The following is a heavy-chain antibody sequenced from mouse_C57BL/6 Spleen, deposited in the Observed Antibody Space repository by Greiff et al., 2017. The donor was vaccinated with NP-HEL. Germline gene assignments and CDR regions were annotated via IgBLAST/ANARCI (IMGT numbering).Heavy chain of an antibody. Sequence: VKLMESGPGILQSSQTLSLTCSFSGFSLSTSGMGVSWIRQPSGKGLEWLAHIYWGDDKRYNPSLKSRLTISKDTSRNHVFLKITSVDTAATATYYCARNYYGGFDYWGQGTTLTVSS. CDR2: IYWGDDK. CDR3: ARNYYGGFDY. V-gene: IGHV8-12*01. CDR1: GFSLSTSGMG. D-gene: IGHD1-1*02. J-gene: IGHJ2*01.